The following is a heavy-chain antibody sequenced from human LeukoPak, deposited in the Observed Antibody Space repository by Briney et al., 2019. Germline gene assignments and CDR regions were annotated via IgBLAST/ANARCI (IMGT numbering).Heavy chain of an antibody. CDR1: GFTFSSYS. Sequence: TGGSLRLSCAASGFTFSSYSMNWVRQAPGKGLEWVSSISSISSYIYYADSVKGRFTISRDNSKNTLYLQMNSLRAEDTAVYYCARDSRPFGVVNILVHWGQGTLVTVSS. J-gene: IGHJ4*02. D-gene: IGHD3-3*01. CDR2: ISSISSYI. CDR3: ARDSRPFGVVNILVH. V-gene: IGHV3-21*01.